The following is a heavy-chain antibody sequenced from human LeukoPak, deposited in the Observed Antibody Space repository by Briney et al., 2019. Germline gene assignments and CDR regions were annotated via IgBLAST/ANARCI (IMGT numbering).Heavy chain of an antibody. J-gene: IGHJ6*03. V-gene: IGHV1-69*06. D-gene: IGHD3-22*01. CDR1: GYTFTSYD. Sequence: ASVKVSCKASGYTFTSYDINWVRQATGQGLEWMGGIIPIFGTANYAQKFQGRVTITADKSTSTAYMELSSLRSEDTAVYYCARSSHPYDYYDSSGYYFYYYYMDVWGKGTTVTVSS. CDR2: IIPIFGTA. CDR3: ARSSHPYDYYDSSGYYFYYYYMDV.